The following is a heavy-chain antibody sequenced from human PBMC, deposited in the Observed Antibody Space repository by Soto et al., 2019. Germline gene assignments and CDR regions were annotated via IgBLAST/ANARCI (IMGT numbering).Heavy chain of an antibody. V-gene: IGHV1-69*01. D-gene: IGHD3-16*01. CDR1: GGTFSSYA. J-gene: IGHJ6*02. Sequence: QVQLVQSGAEVKKPGSSVKVSCKASGGTFSSYAISWVRQAPGQGLEWMGGIIPIFGTANYAQKFQGRVTITADESTSTAYMELSSVRSEDTAVYYCARVPLGGGVFNLYYYYGMDVWGQGTTVTVSS. CDR3: ARVPLGGGVFNLYYYYGMDV. CDR2: IIPIFGTA.